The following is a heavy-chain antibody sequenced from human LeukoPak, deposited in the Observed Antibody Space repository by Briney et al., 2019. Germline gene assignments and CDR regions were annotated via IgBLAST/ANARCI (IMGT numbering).Heavy chain of an antibody. CDR2: IKIKTDGGTI. Sequence: GGSLRLSCAASGFTFSNAWMSWVRQAPGKGLEWVGRIKIKTDGGTIECGAPVKGRFTISRDDSKNTLYLQMNTLETEDTGVYYCTRISGSSSGPFDYWGQGSLVTVSS. CDR3: TRISGSSSGPFDY. V-gene: IGHV3-15*01. D-gene: IGHD1-26*01. J-gene: IGHJ4*02. CDR1: GFTFSNAW.